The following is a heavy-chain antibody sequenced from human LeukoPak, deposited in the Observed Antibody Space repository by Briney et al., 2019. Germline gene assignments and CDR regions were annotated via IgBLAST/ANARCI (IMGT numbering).Heavy chain of an antibody. CDR3: ARDHPISSALYYFDY. CDR2: INPSGGST. CDR1: GYTFTSYY. V-gene: IGHV1-46*01. J-gene: IGHJ4*02. Sequence: ASVTVSCKASGYTFTSYYMHWVRQAPGQGLEWMGIINPSGGSTTYAQKFQGRVTMTRDTSTSTVYMELSSLRSEDTAVYYCARDHPISSALYYFDYWGQGTLVTVSS. D-gene: IGHD3-3*02.